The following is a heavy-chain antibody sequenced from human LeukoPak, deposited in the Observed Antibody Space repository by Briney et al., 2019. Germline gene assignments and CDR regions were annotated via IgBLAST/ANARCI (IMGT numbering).Heavy chain of an antibody. J-gene: IGHJ3*02. CDR3: ARGGSHYYDSSGWGVI. V-gene: IGHV4-59*08. CDR2: IYYSGST. D-gene: IGHD3-22*01. CDR1: GGSISSYY. Sequence: SETLSLTCTVSGGSISSYYWSWIRQPPGKGLEWIGYIYYSGSTNYNPSLKSRVTISVDTSKNQFSLKLSSVTAADTAVYYCARGGSHYYDSSGWGVIWGQGTMVTVSS.